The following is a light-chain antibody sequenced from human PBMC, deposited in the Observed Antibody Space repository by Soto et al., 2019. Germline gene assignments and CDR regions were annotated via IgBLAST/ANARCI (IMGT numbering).Light chain of an antibody. CDR2: DDG. CDR3: QVWDTTNPVI. V-gene: IGLV3-21*02. J-gene: IGLJ2*01. Sequence: SYELTQPPSVSVAPGQTARITCGGTNIEIKSGHWYQQKPGQAPVLVVYDDGDRTTGIPERFSGSKSGNTATLTTSRVEAGDEADYYCQVWDTTNPVIFGGGTQLTVL. CDR1: NIEIKS.